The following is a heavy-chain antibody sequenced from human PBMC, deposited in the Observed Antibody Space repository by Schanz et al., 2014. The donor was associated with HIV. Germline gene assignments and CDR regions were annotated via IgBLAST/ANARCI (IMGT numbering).Heavy chain of an antibody. V-gene: IGHV3-23*04. CDR2: ISGSGDNT. CDR3: ERGVPAHSSGWYLDY. J-gene: IGHJ4*02. CDR1: GFIFNSYA. Sequence: VQLVESGGGLVEPGGSLRLSCAASGFIFNSYAMSWVRQAPGKGLDRVSTISGSGDNTFYADSVKGRFTISRDSSKNTLYLQMNGLRAEDTAVYYCERGVPAHSSGWYLDYWGQGTLVIVSS. D-gene: IGHD6-19*01.